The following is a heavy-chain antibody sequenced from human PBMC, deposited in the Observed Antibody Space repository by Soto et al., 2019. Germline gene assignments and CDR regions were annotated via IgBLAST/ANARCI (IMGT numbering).Heavy chain of an antibody. V-gene: IGHV3-9*01. J-gene: IGHJ3*02. D-gene: IGHD2-15*01. CDR1: GFTFDDYA. Sequence: GGSLRLSCAASGFTFDDYAMHWVRQAPGKGLEWVSGISWNSGSIGYADSVKGRFTISRDNAKNSLYLQMNSLRAEDTALYYCAKDKRRKGIVVVVAATHARYNAFDIWGQGTMVTVSS. CDR2: ISWNSGSI. CDR3: AKDKRRKGIVVVVAATHARYNAFDI.